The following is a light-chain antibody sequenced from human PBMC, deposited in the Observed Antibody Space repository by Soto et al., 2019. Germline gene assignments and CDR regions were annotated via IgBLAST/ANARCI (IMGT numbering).Light chain of an antibody. J-gene: IGKJ1*01. CDR1: ESVXTN. CDR2: YAS. V-gene: IGKV3-15*01. Sequence: TQSPARFSVLAGDGATLSCRARESVXTNFVWYQIKSGQAHSLLXYYASTRSSGCPARLSGSGSATEFTLTISNLQYYELEHYYCHQYEYRPWTLGQGTMLDI. CDR3: HQYEYRPWT.